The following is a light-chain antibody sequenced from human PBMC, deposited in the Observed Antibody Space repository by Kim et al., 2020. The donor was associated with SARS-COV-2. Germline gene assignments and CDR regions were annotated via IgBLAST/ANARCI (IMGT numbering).Light chain of an antibody. V-gene: IGLV8-61*01. J-gene: IGLJ6*01. Sequence: QTVVTQEPSFSVSPGGTVTLTCGLNSGSVSTGHYPAWYQQTPGQAPRTLIYSTNTRSSGVPDRFSGSMLGNKAALTITGAQADDESDYYCVLYVGGGISFFGSGTQLTVL. CDR1: SGSVSTGHY. CDR2: STN. CDR3: VLYVGGGISF.